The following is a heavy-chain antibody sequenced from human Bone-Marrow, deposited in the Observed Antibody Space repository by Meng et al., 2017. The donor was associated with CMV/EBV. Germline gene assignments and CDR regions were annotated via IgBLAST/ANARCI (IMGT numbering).Heavy chain of an antibody. J-gene: IGHJ3*02. D-gene: IGHD2-2*02. CDR1: GFILSDYD. V-gene: IGHV3-11*01. CDR3: ARGPVEYCSSTSCYRFNAFDI. Sequence: GESLKISCAAPGFILSDYDMTWIRLAPGKGLEWVSYISKSGEAIFYADSVRGRFTISRDNTENSLYLQMNSLKTEDTAVYYCARGPVEYCSSTSCYRFNAFDIWGQGTMVTVSS. CDR2: ISKSGEAI.